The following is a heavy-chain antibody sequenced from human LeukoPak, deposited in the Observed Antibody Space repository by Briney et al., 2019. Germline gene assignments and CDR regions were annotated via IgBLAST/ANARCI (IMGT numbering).Heavy chain of an antibody. J-gene: IGHJ4*02. V-gene: IGHV3-33*01. D-gene: IGHD6-19*01. CDR2: IWYDGSNK. CDR1: GFTFSSYG. Sequence: GGSLRLSCAASGFTFSSYGMHWVRQAPGKGLEWVAVIWYDGSNKYYADSVKGRFTISRDNSKNTLYLQMNSLRAEDTAVYYCARGGGSGWSAYWGQGTLVTVSS. CDR3: ARGGGSGWSAY.